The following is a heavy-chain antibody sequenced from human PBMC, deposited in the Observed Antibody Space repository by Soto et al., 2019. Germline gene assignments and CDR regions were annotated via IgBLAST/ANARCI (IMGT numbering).Heavy chain of an antibody. V-gene: IGHV1-46*01. D-gene: IGHD3-22*01. J-gene: IGHJ5*02. Sequence: ASVKVSCKAFGYTFTSYYMHWVRQAPGQGIEKMGIINPSGSSTSYAQKFQGRVTMTRDTSTSTVYMEQSSLRTEGTAEYYCARDSLLGYSSGYLNWLDPRGQGTLVTVFS. CDR1: GYTFTSYY. CDR2: INPSGSST. CDR3: ARDSLLGYSSGYLNWLDP.